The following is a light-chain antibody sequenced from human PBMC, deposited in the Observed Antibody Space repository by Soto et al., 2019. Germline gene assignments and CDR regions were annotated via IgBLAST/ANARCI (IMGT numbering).Light chain of an antibody. J-gene: IGKJ1*01. CDR3: QQYNNWPPDRT. Sequence: EIVMTQSPATLSVSPGERATLSCRASQSVGSNLAWYQQKPGQAPRLLIYGASTRATCIPARFSGSVSGTEFTLTISSLQSEDFAIYFCQQYNNWPPDRTFGQGTKVEIK. CDR1: QSVGSN. V-gene: IGKV3-15*01. CDR2: GAS.